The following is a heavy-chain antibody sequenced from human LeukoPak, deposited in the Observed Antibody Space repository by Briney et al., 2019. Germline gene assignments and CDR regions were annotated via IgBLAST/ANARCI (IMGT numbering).Heavy chain of an antibody. D-gene: IGHD2-2*01. CDR2: ISDSGGTT. CDR3: AKSSDGSTSFDQ. CDR1: GFTFSSYW. J-gene: IGHJ4*02. Sequence: GGSLRLSCAASGFTFSSYWMSWVRQAPGKGLEWVSGISDSGGTTYYVDSVKGRFTISRGNSKNTLYLQINSLRAEDMALYYCAKSSDGSTSFDQWGQGTLVTVSS. V-gene: IGHV3-23*01.